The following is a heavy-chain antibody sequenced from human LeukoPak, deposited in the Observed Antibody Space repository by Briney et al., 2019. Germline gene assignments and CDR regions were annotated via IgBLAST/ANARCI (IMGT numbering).Heavy chain of an antibody. V-gene: IGHV4-39*07. J-gene: IGHJ5*02. Sequence: SETLSLTCSVSGGSISSSSYYWGWIRQPPGKGLEWIGTFHYSGSTYYNPSLKSRVTISVDTSKNQFSLKLSSVTAADTAVYYCAREVILSGYYNVIMDNWFDPWGQGTLVTVSS. CDR3: AREVILSGYYNVIMDNWFDP. CDR2: FHYSGST. CDR1: GGSISSSSYY. D-gene: IGHD3-9*01.